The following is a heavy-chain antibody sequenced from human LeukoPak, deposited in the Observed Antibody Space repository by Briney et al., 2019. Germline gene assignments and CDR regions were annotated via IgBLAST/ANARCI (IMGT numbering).Heavy chain of an antibody. Sequence: VASVKVSCKASGYTFTGYYMHWVRQAPGQGLEWMGWINPNSGGTNYAQKFQGRVTMTRDTSISTAYMELSRLRSDDTAVYYCARDPVVYALPFDYWGQGTLVTVSS. CDR3: ARDPVVYALPFDY. V-gene: IGHV1-2*02. CDR1: GYTFTGYY. CDR2: INPNSGGT. J-gene: IGHJ4*02. D-gene: IGHD2-8*02.